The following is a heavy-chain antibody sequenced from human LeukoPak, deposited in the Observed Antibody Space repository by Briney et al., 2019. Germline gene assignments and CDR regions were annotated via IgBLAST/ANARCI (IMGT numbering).Heavy chain of an antibody. CDR2: IWYDGSNK. CDR3: ARPGIAVAGSFDY. CDR1: GFTFSSYG. Sequence: GGSLRLSCAASGFTFSSYGMHWVRQAPGKGLEWVAVIWYDGSNKYYADSVKGRFTISRDNSKNTLYLQMNSLRAEDTAVYYCARPGIAVAGSFDYWGQGTLVTVPS. D-gene: IGHD6-19*01. V-gene: IGHV3-33*01. J-gene: IGHJ4*02.